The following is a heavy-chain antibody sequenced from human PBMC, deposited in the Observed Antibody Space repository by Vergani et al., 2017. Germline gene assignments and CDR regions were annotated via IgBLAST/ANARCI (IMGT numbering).Heavy chain of an antibody. CDR2: ISAYNGNT. V-gene: IGHV1-18*04. CDR1: GYTFTNYG. J-gene: IGHJ6*02. CDR3: ARDPDIVVVPAAPYYYYYDGMDV. D-gene: IGHD2-2*01. Sequence: QVQLVQSGAEVKKPGDSVKVSCKASGYTFTNYGISWVRQAPGQGLEWMGWISAYNGNTNNAKKHQGRVTMTTDTYKSTVYMALRSRRSDDTDVYYCARDPDIVVVPAAPYYYYYDGMDVWGQGTTVTVSS.